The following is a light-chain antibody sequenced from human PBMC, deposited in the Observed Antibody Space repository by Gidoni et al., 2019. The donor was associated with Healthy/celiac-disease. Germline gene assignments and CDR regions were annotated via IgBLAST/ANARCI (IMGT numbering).Light chain of an antibody. J-gene: IGKJ2*04. CDR3: QQLNSYPRS. V-gene: IGKV1-9*01. Sequence: DIQLTQSPSFLYASVGDRVTITCRASQGISRYLDWYQQKPGKAPKLLIYAASTLQSGVPSRFSGSGSGTEFTLTIRSLQPEDFATYYCQQLNSYPRSFGQGTKLEIK. CDR2: AAS. CDR1: QGISRY.